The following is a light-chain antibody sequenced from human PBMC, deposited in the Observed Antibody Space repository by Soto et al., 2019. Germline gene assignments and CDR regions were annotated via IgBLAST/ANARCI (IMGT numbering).Light chain of an antibody. CDR3: QQRTNWPSST. CDR2: DAS. V-gene: IGKV3-11*01. Sequence: EVVLTQSPATLSLSPGERATLSCRASQSVRTYLAWYQQKPGQAPRLLIHDASSRATGIPARFSGSGSGTDFTLHISSLEPEDFAVYYCQQRTNWPSSTFGQGTRLEI. J-gene: IGKJ5*01. CDR1: QSVRTY.